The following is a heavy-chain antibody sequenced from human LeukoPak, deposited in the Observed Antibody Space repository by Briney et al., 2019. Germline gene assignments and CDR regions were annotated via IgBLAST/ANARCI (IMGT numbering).Heavy chain of an antibody. CDR1: GYTFTTHY. CDR3: ARGVAVAGY. Sequence: GASVKVACKASGYTFTTHYIFWVRQAPGQGLEWMGWINPNSGGTNYAQKFQGRVTMTRDTSISTAYMELSRLRSDDTAVYYCARGVAVAGYWGQGTLVTVSS. CDR2: INPNSGGT. D-gene: IGHD6-19*01. V-gene: IGHV1-2*02. J-gene: IGHJ4*02.